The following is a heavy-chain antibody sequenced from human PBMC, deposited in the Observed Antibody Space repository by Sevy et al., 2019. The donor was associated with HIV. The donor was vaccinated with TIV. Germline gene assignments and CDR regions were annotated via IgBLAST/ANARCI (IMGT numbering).Heavy chain of an antibody. D-gene: IGHD1-26*01. J-gene: IGHJ3*01. Sequence: ASVKVSCKASGYTFTSYGVTWVRQAPGLGLEWMGWISAHNGNTMYAQNFQGRVTITTDTSTTTAYMELRSLRSDDTAVYYCARDHRYSANYYEGDAFDVWGQGTMVTVSS. CDR1: GYTFTSYG. CDR2: ISAHNGNT. V-gene: IGHV1-18*01. CDR3: ARDHRYSANYYEGDAFDV.